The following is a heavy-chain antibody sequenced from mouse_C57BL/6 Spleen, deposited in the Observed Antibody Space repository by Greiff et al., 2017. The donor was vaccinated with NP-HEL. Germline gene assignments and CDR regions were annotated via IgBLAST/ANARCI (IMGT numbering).Heavy chain of an antibody. CDR3: ARKATVVAFDY. Sequence: EVQVVESGGGLVKPGGSLKLSCAASGFTFSDYGMHWVRQAPEQGLEWVAYISSGSSTIYYADTVKGRFTISRDTAKNTLFLQMTSLRSEDTAMYYCARKATVVAFDYWGQGTTLTVSS. V-gene: IGHV5-17*01. CDR1: GFTFSDYG. J-gene: IGHJ2*01. D-gene: IGHD1-1*01. CDR2: ISSGSSTI.